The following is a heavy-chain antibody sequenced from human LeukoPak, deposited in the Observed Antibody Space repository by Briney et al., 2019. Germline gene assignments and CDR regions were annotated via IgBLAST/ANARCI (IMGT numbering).Heavy chain of an antibody. CDR2: MNPNSGNT. J-gene: IGHJ3*02. CDR1: GYTFTSYD. D-gene: IGHD5-24*01. Sequence: ASVKVSCKASGYTFTSYDINWVRQATGQGLEWMGWMNPNSGNTGYAQNFQGRVTMTGDTSTSTVYMELSSLRSEDTAVYYCARVRDGYNDAYDIWGQGTMVTVTS. CDR3: ARVRDGYNDAYDI. V-gene: IGHV1-8*01.